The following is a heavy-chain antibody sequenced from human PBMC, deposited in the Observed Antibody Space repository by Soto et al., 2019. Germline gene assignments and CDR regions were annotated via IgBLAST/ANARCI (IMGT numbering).Heavy chain of an antibody. CDR3: TRRYNWDDNYYDH. CDR2: SDYSGTT. Sequence: AETLSLTCTVSGNSISVHSYSWTWNRQPPGKELEWVGSSDYSGTTYVNPSLKSRAAISVDTSKNEFSLSLSSVTAADPGVYYCTRRYNWDDNYYDHWGPGVLVTVSS. V-gene: IGHV4-39*01. CDR1: GNSISVHSYS. J-gene: IGHJ5*02. D-gene: IGHD1-20*01.